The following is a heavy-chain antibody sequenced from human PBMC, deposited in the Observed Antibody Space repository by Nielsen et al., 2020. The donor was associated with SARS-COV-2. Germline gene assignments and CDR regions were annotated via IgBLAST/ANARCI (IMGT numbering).Heavy chain of an antibody. CDR3: ARDLFAESGH. Sequence: GGSLRLSCAASGFTVSSNYMSWVRQAPGKGLEWVSVIYSCGSTYYADSVKGRFTISRDNSKNTLYLQMNSLRAEDTAVYYCARDLFAESGHWGQGTLVTVSS. D-gene: IGHD3-3*01. V-gene: IGHV3-66*03. CDR1: GFTVSSNY. CDR2: IYSCGST. J-gene: IGHJ4*02.